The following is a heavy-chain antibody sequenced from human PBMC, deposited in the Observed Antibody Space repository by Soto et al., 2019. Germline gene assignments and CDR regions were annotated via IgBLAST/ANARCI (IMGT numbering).Heavy chain of an antibody. CDR1: GDTFTGYY. CDR2: VNPSGGHT. J-gene: IGHJ4*02. V-gene: IGHV1-46*01. CDR3: ARGGHVVVVTAALDY. D-gene: IGHD2-21*02. Sequence: QVQLVQSGAEVKKPGASVKVSCKASGDTFTGYYIHWVRQAPGQGLEWMGTVNPSGGHTTYAQHFLGRMTMTRDTSTSTLYMELTSLTSEDTAVYYGARGGHVVVVTAALDYWGQGTLVTVSS.